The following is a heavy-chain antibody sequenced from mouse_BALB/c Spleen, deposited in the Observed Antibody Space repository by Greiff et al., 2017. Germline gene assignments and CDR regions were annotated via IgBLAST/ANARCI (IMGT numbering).Heavy chain of an antibody. D-gene: IGHD2-3*01. CDR3: TREGGYCPFAY. CDR1: GFTFSSYT. V-gene: IGHV5-6-4*01. J-gene: IGHJ3*01. CDR2: ISSGGSYT. Sequence: EVQRVESGGGLVKPGGSLKLSCAASGFTFSSYTMSWVRQTPEKRLEWVATISSGGSYTYYPDSVKGRFTIARDNSKNTLYLQMSSLTSEDTAMYYCTREGGYCPFAYWGQGTLVTVSA.